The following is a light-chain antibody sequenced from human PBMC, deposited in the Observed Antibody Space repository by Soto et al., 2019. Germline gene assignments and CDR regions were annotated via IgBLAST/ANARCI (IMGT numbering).Light chain of an antibody. CDR2: GAS. V-gene: IGKV1-17*02. Sequence: IQMTQSPSSLSASIGETVTITCRASQTIDRYLNWFQQKTGKVPKRLIYGASNLESGVPSRLSGSGSGTEFNLTISNLQPEDSATYYCQNYNSYSEACGQGTKVDIK. CDR3: QNYNSYSEA. J-gene: IGKJ1*01. CDR1: QTIDRY.